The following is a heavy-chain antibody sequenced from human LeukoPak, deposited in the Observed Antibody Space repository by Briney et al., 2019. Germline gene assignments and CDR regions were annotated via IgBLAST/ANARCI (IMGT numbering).Heavy chain of an antibody. J-gene: IGHJ4*02. D-gene: IGHD6-13*01. CDR3: AREGAAAGRGDY. CDR2: INPNSGGT. CDR1: GYTFTGYY. Sequence: GASVTVSCMASGYTFTGYYMHWVRQAPGQGLEWMGWINPNSGGTNYAQKFQGRVTMTRDTSISTAYMELSRLRADDTAVYDCAREGAAAGRGDYWGQGALVTVSS. V-gene: IGHV1-2*02.